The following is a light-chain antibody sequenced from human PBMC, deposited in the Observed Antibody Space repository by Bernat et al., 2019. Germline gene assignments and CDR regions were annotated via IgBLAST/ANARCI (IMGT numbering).Light chain of an antibody. J-gene: IGLJ1*01. CDR3: ASWDSSLKGYV. CDR2: SNN. CDR1: SSNIGSDT. V-gene: IGLV1-44*01. Sequence: QFVPTQPPSVSATPGQRVIISCSGSSSNIGSDTVNWYQQVPGTAPKLLVYSNNRRPSGVPDRFSGSKSGTSASLAIGGLQSEDEADYYCASWDSSLKGYVFGTGTKVTVL.